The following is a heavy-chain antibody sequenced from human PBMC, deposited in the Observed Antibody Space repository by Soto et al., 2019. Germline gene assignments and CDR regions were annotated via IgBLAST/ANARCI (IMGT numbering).Heavy chain of an antibody. J-gene: IGHJ3*02. D-gene: IGHD2-2*01. CDR3: ARGGAGVVNAFDI. Sequence: HVQLQESGPGLVKPSQTLSLTCTVSGGSISSGDYYWSWIRQPPGKGLEWMGYIYYSGSTYYNPSLKSRVTISVDTAKNQFSLKLSSVTAADAAVYYCARGGAGVVNAFDIWGQGTMVTVSS. CDR2: IYYSGST. CDR1: GGSISSGDYY. V-gene: IGHV4-30-4*01.